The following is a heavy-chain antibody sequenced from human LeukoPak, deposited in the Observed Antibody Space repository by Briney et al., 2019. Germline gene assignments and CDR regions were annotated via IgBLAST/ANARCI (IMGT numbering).Heavy chain of an antibody. J-gene: IGHJ4*02. D-gene: IGHD6-19*01. CDR2: INPNSGDT. Sequence: ASVKDSCKASGYTFTSYYMHWVRQAPGQGLEWMGWINPNSGDTNYAQKFQGRVTMTRDTTISTAYMELNRLTSDDTAVYYCASYPRYSSTPPFDYWGQGTPVTVSS. CDR3: ASYPRYSSTPPFDY. V-gene: IGHV1-2*02. CDR1: GYTFTSYY.